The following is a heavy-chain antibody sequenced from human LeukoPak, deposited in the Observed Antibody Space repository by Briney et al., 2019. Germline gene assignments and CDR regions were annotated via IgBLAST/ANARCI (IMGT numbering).Heavy chain of an antibody. CDR2: ISSSSSYI. J-gene: IGHJ5*02. CDR1: GFTFSSYS. Sequence: GGSLRLSCAASGFTFSSYSMNWVRQAPGKGLEWVSSISSSSSYIYYADSVKGRFTISRDNAKNSLYLQMNSLRAEDTAVYYCARDSSGLNWFDPWGQGTLVTVSS. V-gene: IGHV3-21*01. CDR3: ARDSSGLNWFDP. D-gene: IGHD3-22*01.